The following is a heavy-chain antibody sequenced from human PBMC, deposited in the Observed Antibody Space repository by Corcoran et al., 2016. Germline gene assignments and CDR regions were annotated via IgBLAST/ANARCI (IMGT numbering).Heavy chain of an antibody. CDR2: IIPIFGTA. D-gene: IGHD2-2*01. CDR1: GGTISSYA. V-gene: IGHV1-69*01. CDR3: ASSTTLGGMDV. Sequence: QVPLVESGAEVKKPGSSMKVTCMASGGTISSYAIKWVRHAPGQGLEWMGGIIPIFGTANYAQKFKGRVTITADESTSTDYMVLSSLRFEDTAVYYCASSTTLGGMDVWGHGTPVTVSS. J-gene: IGHJ6*02.